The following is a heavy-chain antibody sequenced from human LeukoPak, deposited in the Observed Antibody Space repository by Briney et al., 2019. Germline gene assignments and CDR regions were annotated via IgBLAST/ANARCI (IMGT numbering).Heavy chain of an antibody. Sequence: PSETLSLTCAVYGGSFSGYYWSWIRQPPGKGLEWIGEINHSGSTNYNPSLKSRVTISVDTSKNQFSLKLSSVTAADTAVYYCARGLSGCDQTPRYWGQGTLVTVSS. D-gene: IGHD5-12*01. J-gene: IGHJ4*02. CDR3: ARGLSGCDQTPRY. CDR2: INHSGST. V-gene: IGHV4-34*01. CDR1: GGSFSGYY.